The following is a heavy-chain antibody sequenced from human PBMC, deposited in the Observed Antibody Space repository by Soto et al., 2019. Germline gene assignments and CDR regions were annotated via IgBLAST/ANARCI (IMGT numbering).Heavy chain of an antibody. V-gene: IGHV4-59*08. CDR1: GGSISSYY. J-gene: IGHJ5*02. CDR3: ARSTRSWFDP. CDR2: IYYSGST. Sequence: SETLSLTCTVSGGSISSYYWNWIRQPPGKGLEWIGYIYYSGSTNFNPSLKSRVSMSVDTSKNQLSLKLSSVTAADTAVYYCARSTRSWFDPWGQGSLVTVSS.